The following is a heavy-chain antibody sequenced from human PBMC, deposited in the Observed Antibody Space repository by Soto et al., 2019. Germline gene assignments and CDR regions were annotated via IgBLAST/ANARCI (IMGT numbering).Heavy chain of an antibody. J-gene: IGHJ4*02. Sequence: PGASLRLSWGASGFTFSNAWMSSVRQAPGKVLEWVGRIKGEADGGTTDYAAPVKVRITISRDHSKDTLYLQMNSLKTEDTAVYYCTTGLSNGYYNFDYWGQG. CDR2: IKGEADGGTT. D-gene: IGHD3-22*01. CDR1: GFTFSNAW. CDR3: TTGLSNGYYNFDY. V-gene: IGHV3-15*01.